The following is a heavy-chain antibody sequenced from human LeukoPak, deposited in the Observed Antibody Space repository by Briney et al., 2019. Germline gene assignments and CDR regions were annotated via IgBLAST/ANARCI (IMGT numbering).Heavy chain of an antibody. V-gene: IGHV4-61*02. Sequence: SQTLSLTCTVSGDSLSSGSYFWSWTRQPAGKGLEWIGRIFTSGSPNYNPSLKSRVTISVDTSKNQFSLKLSSVTAADTAVYFCARDAPYNSGWYPDYWGQGTLVTVSS. CDR1: GDSLSSGSYF. D-gene: IGHD6-19*01. CDR2: IFTSGSP. J-gene: IGHJ4*02. CDR3: ARDAPYNSGWYPDY.